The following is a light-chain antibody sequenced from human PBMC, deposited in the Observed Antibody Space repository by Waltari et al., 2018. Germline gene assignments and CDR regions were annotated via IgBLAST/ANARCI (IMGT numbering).Light chain of an antibody. CDR1: SDINVGSYN. Sequence: QPVLTQPPSSSASPGESARLTCTLPSDINVGSYNIYWYQQTPGSPPRYLLYYYPDSDTGQGAVVPSSCDGSKDASANTGMLLISGLQSEDEADYYCMIWPSNALVFGVGTKLIVL. CDR2: YYPDSDT. CDR3: MIWPSNALV. J-gene: IGLJ3*02. V-gene: IGLV5-37*01.